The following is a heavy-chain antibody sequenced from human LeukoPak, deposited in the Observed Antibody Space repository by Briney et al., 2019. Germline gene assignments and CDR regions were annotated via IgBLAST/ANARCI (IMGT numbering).Heavy chain of an antibody. J-gene: IGHJ4*02. D-gene: IGHD4-17*01. Sequence: SVKVSCKASGGTYSSYAISWVRQAPGQGLEWMGRIIPIFGTANYAQKFQGRVTITTDESTSTAYMELSSLRSEDTAVYYCARENTVTQYYFDYWGQGTLVTVSS. V-gene: IGHV1-69*05. CDR2: IIPIFGTA. CDR3: ARENTVTQYYFDY. CDR1: GGTYSSYA.